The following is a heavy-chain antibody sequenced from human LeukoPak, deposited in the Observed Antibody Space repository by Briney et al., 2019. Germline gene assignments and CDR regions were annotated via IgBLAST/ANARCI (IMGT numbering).Heavy chain of an antibody. CDR3: AKDFKAAYYYDSSGYPLLITPDY. CDR2: ISYDGSNK. J-gene: IGHJ4*02. Sequence: PGGSLRLSCAASGFTFSSYGMHWVRQAPGKGLEWVAVISYDGSNKYYADSVKGRFTISRVNSKNTLYLQMNSLRAEDTAVYYCAKDFKAAYYYDSSGYPLLITPDYWGQGTLVTVSS. CDR1: GFTFSSYG. V-gene: IGHV3-30*18. D-gene: IGHD3-22*01.